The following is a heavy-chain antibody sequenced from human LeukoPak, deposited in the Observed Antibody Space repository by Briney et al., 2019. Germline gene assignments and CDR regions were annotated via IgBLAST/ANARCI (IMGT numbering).Heavy chain of an antibody. V-gene: IGHV4-30-2*01. CDR2: IYHSGST. CDR3: ARGLTIFGVVPSPFDY. CDR1: GGSISSGGYF. Sequence: SQTLSLTCTVSGGSISSGGYFWSWIRQPPGKGLESIGYIYHSGSTYYNPSLKSRVTISVDRSKNQFSLKLSSVTAADTAVYYCARGLTIFGVVPSPFDYWGQGTLVTVSS. D-gene: IGHD3-3*01. J-gene: IGHJ4*02.